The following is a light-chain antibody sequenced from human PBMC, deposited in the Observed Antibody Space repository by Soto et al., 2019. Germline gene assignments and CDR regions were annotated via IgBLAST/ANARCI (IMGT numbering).Light chain of an antibody. V-gene: IGKV1-39*01. CDR1: QAINTY. CDR3: QQSHSSPPT. Sequence: DIQMTQSPSSLSVSVGDAITITCRASQAINTYLSWFQQKPGKAPKLLIYLASSLETGVPSRFSGSGSGTYFTLTISSLQPEDFATYYSQQSHSSPPTFGQGTRVEIK. CDR2: LAS. J-gene: IGKJ1*01.